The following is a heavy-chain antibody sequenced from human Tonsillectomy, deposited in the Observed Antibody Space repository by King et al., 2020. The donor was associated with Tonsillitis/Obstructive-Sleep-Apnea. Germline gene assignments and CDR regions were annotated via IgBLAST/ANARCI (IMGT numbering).Heavy chain of an antibody. V-gene: IGHV3-20*04. Sequence: VQLVESGGGVVRPGGSLRLSCAASGFTFDDYGMSWVRQAPGKGLEWVSGINWNGGSTGYSDFVKGRFTISRDNAKNSLYLQMNSLRAEDTALYYCARVLVTVPYDYGDYYFDYWGQGTLVTVSS. CDR1: GFTFDDYG. D-gene: IGHD4-17*01. CDR2: INWNGGST. CDR3: ARVLVTVPYDYGDYYFDY. J-gene: IGHJ4*02.